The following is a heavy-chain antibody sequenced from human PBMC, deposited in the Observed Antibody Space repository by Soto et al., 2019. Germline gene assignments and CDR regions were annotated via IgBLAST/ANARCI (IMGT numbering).Heavy chain of an antibody. CDR2: ISGRGDST. J-gene: IGHJ4*02. V-gene: IGHV3-23*01. CDR1: GFTLSSYA. CDR3: AKDPYFDFWSGYYYFDY. Sequence: EVQLLESGGGLVQPGGSLRLSCAASGFTLSSYAMSWVRQAPGKGLEWVSAISGRGDSTYYADSVKGRFTISRDNSRNTLYLQMNSLRAEDTAVYYCAKDPYFDFWSGYYYFDYWGQGTLVTVSS. D-gene: IGHD3-3*01.